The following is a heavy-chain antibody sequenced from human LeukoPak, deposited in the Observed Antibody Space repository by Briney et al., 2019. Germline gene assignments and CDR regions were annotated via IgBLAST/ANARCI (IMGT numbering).Heavy chain of an antibody. CDR1: GGTFSSYA. V-gene: IGHV1-69*13. Sequence: GASVKVSCKASGGTFSSYAISWVRQAPGQGLEWMGGIIPIFGTANYAQKFQGRVTITADESTSTAYMELSSLRSEDTAVYYCARGRSSLIAARLPDWGQGTLVTVSS. D-gene: IGHD6-6*01. J-gene: IGHJ4*02. CDR2: IIPIFGTA. CDR3: ARGRSSLIAARLPD.